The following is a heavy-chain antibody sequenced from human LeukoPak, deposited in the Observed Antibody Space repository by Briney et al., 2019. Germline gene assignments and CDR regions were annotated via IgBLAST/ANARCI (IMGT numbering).Heavy chain of an antibody. CDR3: AKSGYNRFDY. V-gene: IGHV3-21*04. CDR2: ITSSSSFI. CDR1: GFTFSSYA. D-gene: IGHD5-24*01. J-gene: IGHJ4*02. Sequence: PGGSLRLSSAASGFTFSSYAMSWVRQAPGKGLEWVSSITSSSSFIYYADSVKGRFTISRDNAKNSLYLQMNSLRAEDTAVYYCAKSGYNRFDYWGQGTLVTVSS.